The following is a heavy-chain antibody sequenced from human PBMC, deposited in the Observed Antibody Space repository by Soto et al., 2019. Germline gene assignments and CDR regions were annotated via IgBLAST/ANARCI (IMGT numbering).Heavy chain of an antibody. CDR3: ARESRTQAHCSGGSCYQYGYFYF. CDR2: IYYSGST. Sequence: SETLSLTCTVSGGSISSGGYYWSWIRQHPGKGLEWIGYIYYSGSTYYNPSIKRRVTISVDTSKNQWSLKLSSVTAEDKAGDYCARESRTQAHCSGGSCYQYGYFYFWGRGTPVTVSS. D-gene: IGHD2-15*01. CDR1: GGSISSGGYY. V-gene: IGHV4-31*03. J-gene: IGHJ2*01.